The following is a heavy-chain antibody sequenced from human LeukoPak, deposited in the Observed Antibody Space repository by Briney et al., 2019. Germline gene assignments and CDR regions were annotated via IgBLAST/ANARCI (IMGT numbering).Heavy chain of an antibody. CDR3: ARGPLPYCSSTSCYLGGYYYYGMDV. J-gene: IGHJ6*04. CDR1: GGSFSGYY. D-gene: IGHD2-2*01. Sequence: SETLSLTCAVYGGSFSGYYWSWIRQLPGKGLEWIGEINHSGSTNYNPSLKSRVTISVDTSKNQFSLKLSSVTAADTAVYYCARGPLPYCSSTSCYLGGYYYYGMDVWGKGTTVTVSS. V-gene: IGHV4-34*01. CDR2: INHSGST.